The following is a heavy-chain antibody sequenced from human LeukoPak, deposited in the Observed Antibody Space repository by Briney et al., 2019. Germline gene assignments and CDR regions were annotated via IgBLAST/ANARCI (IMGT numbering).Heavy chain of an antibody. CDR1: GGSISNYY. V-gene: IGHV4-59*01. CDR3: ARGMVITFGGVTHFDS. D-gene: IGHD3-16*01. J-gene: IGHJ4*02. CDR2: IYYSGST. Sequence: PSETLSLTCTVSGGSISNYYWSWIRQPPGKGLECIGYIYYSGSTNHNPSLNSRVTISLDTSKNQFSLKLSSVTAADTALYYCARGMVITFGGVTHFDSWGQGTLVTVSS.